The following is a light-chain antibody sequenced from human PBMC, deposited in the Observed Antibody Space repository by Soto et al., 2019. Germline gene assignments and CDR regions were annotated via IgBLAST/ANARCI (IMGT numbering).Light chain of an antibody. CDR2: WAS. J-gene: IGKJ4*01. CDR3: QQYYGTPLT. Sequence: DIVMTQSPDSLAVSLGERATINCKSSQSVLYSSNNKNYLAWYQQKPGQPPKLLIYWASTRESGVPDRFSGSGSGTDVTLTLSSLRADDVAVYYYQQYYGTPLTFGGGTKVEIK. CDR1: QSVLYSSNNKNY. V-gene: IGKV4-1*01.